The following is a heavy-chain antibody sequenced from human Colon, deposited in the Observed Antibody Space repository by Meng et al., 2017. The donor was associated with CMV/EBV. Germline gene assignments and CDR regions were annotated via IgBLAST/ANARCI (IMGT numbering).Heavy chain of an antibody. CDR1: FTCSAYG. CDR2: IRGSGDAT. D-gene: IGHD1-26*01. CDR3: AKDRDGDSGIWEPFDY. Sequence: FTCSAYGMSWVRLAPGKSLEWVSAIRGSGDATYYADSVKGRFIVSRDNSKNILYLQMNSLRVDDTALYYCAKDRDGDSGIWEPFDYWGQGTLVTVSS. J-gene: IGHJ4*02. V-gene: IGHV3-23*01.